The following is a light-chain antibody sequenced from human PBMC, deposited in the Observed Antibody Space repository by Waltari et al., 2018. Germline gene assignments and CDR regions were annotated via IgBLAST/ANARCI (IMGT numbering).Light chain of an antibody. CDR2: VAS. CDR3: QQTSNFPWT. CDR1: QDVSNW. Sequence: DIQMTQSPSYVSASVGASVTITCRASQDVSNWLVWYQTKPGNAPQVLIYVASTLQSGVPSRFSGSGSGTDFTLTISSLQPDDFATYFCQQTSNFPWTFGQGTKVEMK. J-gene: IGKJ1*01. V-gene: IGKV1-12*01.